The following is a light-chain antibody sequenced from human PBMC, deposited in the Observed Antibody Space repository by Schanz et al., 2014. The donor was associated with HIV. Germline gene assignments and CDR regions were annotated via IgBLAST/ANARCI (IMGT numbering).Light chain of an antibody. CDR1: SSNIGSDE. CDR3: SSYTTSGSLV. CDR2: SSY. J-gene: IGLJ3*02. V-gene: IGLV1-44*01. Sequence: QSVLTQPPSASGTPGQRVPISCSGSSSNIGSDEVNWYQQLPGPAPKLLIYSSYNRPSGVPDRFSGSKSGTSASLAISGLQSEDEADYYCSSYTTSGSLVFGGGTKLTVL.